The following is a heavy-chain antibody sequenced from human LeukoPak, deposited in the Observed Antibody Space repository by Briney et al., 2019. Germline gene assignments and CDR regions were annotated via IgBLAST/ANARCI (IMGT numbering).Heavy chain of an antibody. Sequence: GGALRLSCAASGFTFSDYSMNWVRQAPGKGLEWISYISYSSSIIYYADSVEGRFTISRDNAKNSLYLQMNSVRDEDTAVYYCARDRATVTTKYFQHWGQGTLVTVSS. CDR3: ARDRATVTTKYFQH. CDR2: ISYSSSII. V-gene: IGHV3-48*02. J-gene: IGHJ1*01. CDR1: GFTFSDYS. D-gene: IGHD4-17*01.